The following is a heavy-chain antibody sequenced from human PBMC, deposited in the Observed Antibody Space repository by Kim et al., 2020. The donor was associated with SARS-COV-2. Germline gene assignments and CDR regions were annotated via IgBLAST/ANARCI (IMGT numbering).Heavy chain of an antibody. D-gene: IGHD3-9*01. J-gene: IGHJ4*01. CDR2: INYDSST. CDR3: STGRYFAWWFDPSPHYFD. V-gene: IGHV4-34*01. CDR1: GDPVNSYY. Sequence: SETLSLTCAVYGDPVNSYYWSWLLQPPGEGLEWFGEINYDSSTNYNPSLQNRRTISSDATTNNFSLLLTTLIAADAAAYYCSTGRYFAWWFDPSPHYFD.